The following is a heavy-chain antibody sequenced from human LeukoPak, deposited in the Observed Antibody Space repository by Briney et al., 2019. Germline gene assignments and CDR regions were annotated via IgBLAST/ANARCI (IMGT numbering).Heavy chain of an antibody. CDR1: GFTFSSYW. D-gene: IGHD1-26*01. CDR2: IKQDGSEK. Sequence: GGSLRLSCAASGFTFSSYWMSWVRQAPGKGLEWVANIKQDGSEKYYVDSVKGRFTISRDNSKNTLYLQMNTLRAEDTAVYYCAKVSVEGATTSYFDYWGQGTLVTVSS. V-gene: IGHV3-7*03. J-gene: IGHJ4*02. CDR3: AKVSVEGATTSYFDY.